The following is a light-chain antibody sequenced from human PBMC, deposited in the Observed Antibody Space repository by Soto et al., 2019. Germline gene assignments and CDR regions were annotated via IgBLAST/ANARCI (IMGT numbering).Light chain of an antibody. V-gene: IGLV1-40*01. CDR1: SSNIGAGYD. CDR2: ANT. CDR3: QSYDSSLSGPVV. Sequence: QSVLTQPPSVSGAPGQRVTISCTGSSSNIGAGYDVHWYQQLPGTAPKLLIYANTNRPSGVPDRFSGSKSGTSASLAITGLQAEDEADYYCQSYDSSLSGPVVFGGGTKLTVL. J-gene: IGLJ2*01.